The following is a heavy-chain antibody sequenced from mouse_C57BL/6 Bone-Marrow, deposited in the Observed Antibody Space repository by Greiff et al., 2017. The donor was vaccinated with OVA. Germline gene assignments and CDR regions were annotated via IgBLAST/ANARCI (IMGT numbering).Heavy chain of an antibody. J-gene: IGHJ2*01. CDR3: ALHYDYGKTYFDY. V-gene: IGHV1-47*01. CDR2: FHPYNDDT. D-gene: IGHD2-4*01. Sequence: VQRVESGAELVKPGASVKMSCKASGYTFTTYPIEWMKQNHGKSLEWIGNFHPYNDDTKYNEKFKGKATLTVEKSSSTVYLELSRLTSDDSAVYYCALHYDYGKTYFDYWGQGTTLTVSS. CDR1: GYTFTTYP.